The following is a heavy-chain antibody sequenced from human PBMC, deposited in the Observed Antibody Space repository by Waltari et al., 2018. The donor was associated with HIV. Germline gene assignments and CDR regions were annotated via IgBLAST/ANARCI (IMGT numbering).Heavy chain of an antibody. CDR1: GDTVADHY. CDR2: ISPNTGGT. Sequence: QLQMGQSGTEVKKPGDSVKVSCRAYGDTVADHYIHWMRQAPGQGLEWMGWISPNTGGTNYPQNFQGRVTLTRDTSISTVFLELRSLRSDDSAIYYCAREKRLGLDGMDVWGPGTTVIVSS. J-gene: IGHJ6*02. V-gene: IGHV1-2*02. CDR3: AREKRLGLDGMDV. D-gene: IGHD6-19*01.